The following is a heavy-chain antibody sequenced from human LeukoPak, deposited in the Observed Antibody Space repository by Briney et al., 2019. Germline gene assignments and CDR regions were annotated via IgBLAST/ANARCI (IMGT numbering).Heavy chain of an antibody. CDR3: ARERYSRCSSYAFDM. CDR1: AFTFSSYS. CDR2: ISSSSSYI. V-gene: IGHV3-21*01. D-gene: IGHD6-13*01. Sequence: GGSLTLSCAASAFTFSSYSRNWVRQAPGKGLESVSSISSSSSYIYYADSVKGRFTISRDNAKNSLSLQMSSLRAEDTAVYYCARERYSRCSSYAFDMWGQGKMVTVSS. J-gene: IGHJ3*02.